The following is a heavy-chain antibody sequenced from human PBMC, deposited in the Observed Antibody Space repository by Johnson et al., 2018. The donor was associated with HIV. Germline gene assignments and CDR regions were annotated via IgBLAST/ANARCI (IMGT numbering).Heavy chain of an antibody. J-gene: IGHJ3*02. V-gene: IGHV3-7*01. CDR2: IKQDGSDK. D-gene: IGHD2-15*01. CDR3: ARAVCRGGRCYSHDAFDI. CDR1: GFTFSSNW. Sequence: VQLVESGGGLVQPGGSLRLSCAVSGFTFSSNWMSWVRQAPGKGLEWVANIKQDGSDKNYVDSVKGRFTISRDNAKNSLYLQMNSLRAGDTALYYCARAVCRGGRCYSHDAFDIWGQGTMVTVSS.